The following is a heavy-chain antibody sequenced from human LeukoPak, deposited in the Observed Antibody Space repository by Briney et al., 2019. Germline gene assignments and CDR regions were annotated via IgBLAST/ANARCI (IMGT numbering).Heavy chain of an antibody. V-gene: IGHV1-2*02. D-gene: IGHD1-1*01. Sequence: ASVKVSCKASGYTFTGYYMHWVRQAPGQRLEWMGWINPNSGGTNYAQKFQGRVTMTRDTSISTAYMELSRLRSDDTAVYYCARRVATFTTHWFDPWGQGTLVTVPS. J-gene: IGHJ5*02. CDR1: GYTFTGYY. CDR2: INPNSGGT. CDR3: ARRVATFTTHWFDP.